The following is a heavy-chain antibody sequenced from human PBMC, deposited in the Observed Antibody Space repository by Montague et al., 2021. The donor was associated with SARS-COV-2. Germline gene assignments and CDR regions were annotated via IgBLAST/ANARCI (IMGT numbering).Heavy chain of an antibody. Sequence: SLRLSCTASGFTFRNHWMSWVRQAPGKGLEWVPHINQDTNGKNYVDSVKGRFTISRDNAENSLYLQMNSLRAEDTAIYYCARTGYGYHGMDVWGQGTTVTVS. CDR2: INQDTNGK. J-gene: IGHJ6*02. V-gene: IGHV3-7*01. CDR1: GFTFRNHW. CDR3: ARTGYGYHGMDV. D-gene: IGHD5-18*01.